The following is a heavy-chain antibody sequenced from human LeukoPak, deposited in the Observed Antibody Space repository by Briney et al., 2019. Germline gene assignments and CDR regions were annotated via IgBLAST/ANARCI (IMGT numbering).Heavy chain of an antibody. CDR3: AKVSITALDY. V-gene: IGHV3-30*02. J-gene: IGHJ4*02. CDR2: IRHDGSYK. CDR1: GFTFSSYG. D-gene: IGHD1-20*01. Sequence: GGSLRLSCAASGFTFSSYGMHWVRHAPPKGMAWVAFIRHDGSYKYYADSVKGRFTISRDDSKNTLYLQMNSLRAEDTAMYYCAKVSITALDYWGQGTLVTVSS.